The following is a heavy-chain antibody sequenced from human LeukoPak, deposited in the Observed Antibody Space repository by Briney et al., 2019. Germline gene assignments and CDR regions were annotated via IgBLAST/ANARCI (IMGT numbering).Heavy chain of an antibody. CDR3: ARGGDGYSYYFDY. Sequence: PGGSLRLSCAASGFTFSSYAMSWVRQAPGKGLEWVSAISGSGGSTYYADSVKGRFTISRDNSKNSLYLQMNSLRAEDTAVYYCARGGDGYSYYFDYWGQGTLVTVSS. CDR2: ISGSGGST. V-gene: IGHV3-23*01. CDR1: GFTFSSYA. D-gene: IGHD5-24*01. J-gene: IGHJ4*02.